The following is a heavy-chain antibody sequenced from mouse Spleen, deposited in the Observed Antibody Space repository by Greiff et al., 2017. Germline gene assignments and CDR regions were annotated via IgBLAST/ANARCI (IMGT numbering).Heavy chain of an antibody. CDR2: IRNKANGYTT. D-gene: IGHD3-2*02. V-gene: IGHV7-3*01. J-gene: IGHJ3*01. CDR1: GFTFTDYY. CDR3: ARSRQLSPFAY. Sequence: EVKVVESGGGLVQPGGSLSLSCAASGFTFTDYYMSWVRQPPGKALEWLGFIRNKANGYTTEYSASVKGRFTISRDNSQSILYLQMNALRAEDSATYYCARSRQLSPFAYWGQGTLVTVSA.